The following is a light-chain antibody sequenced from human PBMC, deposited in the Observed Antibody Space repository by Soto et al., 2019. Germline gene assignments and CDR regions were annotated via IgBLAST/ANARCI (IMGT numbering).Light chain of an antibody. Sequence: EIVMTQSPATLSVPPGDRVTLSCRASENIRTALAWYQQKPGQAPSLLIYGGSIRAADIPARFSGSGSGTEFTPTISTLQSEDFAVYYCQQYYDWPTITFGQGTRLEIK. CDR2: GGS. CDR1: ENIRTA. J-gene: IGKJ5*01. CDR3: QQYYDWPTIT. V-gene: IGKV3-15*01.